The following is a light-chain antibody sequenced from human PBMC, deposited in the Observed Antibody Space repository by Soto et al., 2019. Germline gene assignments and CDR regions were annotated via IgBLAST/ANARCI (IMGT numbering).Light chain of an antibody. V-gene: IGKV3-15*01. Sequence: EIVMTQSPATLSVSPGERATLSCRASQSVSSNLAWYQQKPGQAPRLLIYGASTRATGIPARFSGSGSGTEFTLTISSLQSEDFAVYYCPQYNNWPLTFGQGTKVEIK. CDR2: GAS. CDR3: PQYNNWPLT. J-gene: IGKJ1*01. CDR1: QSVSSN.